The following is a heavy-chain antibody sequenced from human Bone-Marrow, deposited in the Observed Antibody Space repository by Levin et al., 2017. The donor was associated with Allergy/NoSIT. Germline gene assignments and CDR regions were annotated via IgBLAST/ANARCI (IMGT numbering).Heavy chain of an antibody. D-gene: IGHD5-24*01. J-gene: IGHJ6*02. V-gene: IGHV3-33*01. CDR2: IWFDGSGP. Sequence: PGGSLRLSCTASGFSFNAYGIHWVRQAPGKGLEWVAAIWFDGSGPSYADSVRGRFSISRDRSTNTAYLQMNSLRVEYTAVYYCVRDKDGPYYFYYAMDVWGQGTTVSVSS. CDR1: GFSFNAYG. CDR3: VRDKDGPYYFYYAMDV.